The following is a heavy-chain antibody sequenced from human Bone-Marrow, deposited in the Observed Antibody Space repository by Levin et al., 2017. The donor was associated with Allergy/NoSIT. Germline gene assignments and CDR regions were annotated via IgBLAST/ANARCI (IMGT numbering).Heavy chain of an antibody. Sequence: SQTLSLTCTVSGGSITSHYWSWFRQPPGKGLEWIGYIYNSGSTNYNPSLKSRVTMSVDTSKNQFSLKLSSVTAADTAVYYCAKEGPTVTTGSDASDIWGQGTMVTVSS. CDR2: IYNSGST. D-gene: IGHD4-17*01. CDR1: GGSITSHY. V-gene: IGHV4-59*11. J-gene: IGHJ3*02. CDR3: AKEGPTVTTGSDASDI.